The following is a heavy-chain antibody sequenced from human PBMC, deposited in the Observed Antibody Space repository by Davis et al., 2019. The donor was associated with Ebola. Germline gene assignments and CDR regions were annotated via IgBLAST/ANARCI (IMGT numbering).Heavy chain of an antibody. CDR3: ARVMSGSYRYYGMDV. J-gene: IGHJ6*02. D-gene: IGHD1-26*01. CDR2: IYYSGST. Sequence: MPSETLSLTCTVSGGSVSSGSYYWSWVRQPPGKGLEWIGYIYYSGSTNYNPSLKSRVTISVDTSKNQFSLKLSSVTAADTAVYYCARVMSGSYRYYGMDVWGQGTTVTVSS. V-gene: IGHV4-61*01. CDR1: GGSVSSGSYY.